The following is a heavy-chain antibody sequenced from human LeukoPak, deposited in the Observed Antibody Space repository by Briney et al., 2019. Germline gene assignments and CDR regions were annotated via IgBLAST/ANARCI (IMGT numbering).Heavy chain of an antibody. CDR3: ARDVASSGYYWD. J-gene: IGHJ4*02. V-gene: IGHV1-46*01. CDR2: INPSGGST. D-gene: IGHD3-22*01. Sequence: ASVKVSCKASGYTFPSYAISWVRQAPGQGLEWMGIINPSGGSTSYAQRFQGRVTMTRETSTSTVYMELSNLKSDDTAVYYCARDVASSGYYWDWGQGTLVTVSS. CDR1: GYTFPSYA.